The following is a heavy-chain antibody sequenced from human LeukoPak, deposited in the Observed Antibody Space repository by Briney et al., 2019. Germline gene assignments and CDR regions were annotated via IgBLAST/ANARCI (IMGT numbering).Heavy chain of an antibody. V-gene: IGHV3-74*01. J-gene: IGHJ4*02. D-gene: IGHD2-15*01. Sequence: GGSLRLSCAASGFTFSSFWMHWVRQAPGKGLVWVSRINTDGSSTNYADSVKDRFTISRDNAKNTLFLQMNSLRADDTAVYYCARGLGYCSGGACSVWGQGTLVTVSS. CDR3: ARGLGYCSGGACSV. CDR2: INTDGSST. CDR1: GFTFSSFW.